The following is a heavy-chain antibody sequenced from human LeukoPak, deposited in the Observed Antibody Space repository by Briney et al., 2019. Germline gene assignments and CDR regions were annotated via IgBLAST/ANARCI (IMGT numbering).Heavy chain of an antibody. D-gene: IGHD3-22*01. CDR3: TRLDLFYYDGSDYPG. V-gene: IGHV3-73*01. CDR2: IRTKATSYAT. J-gene: IGHJ4*02. Sequence: PGGSLRLSCAGSGFTFSGSAMHWVRQASGKGLEWVAHIRTKATSYATAYAASVKGRFTISRDDSKNTAYLQMNSLKTEDTAVYYCTRLDLFYYDGSDYPGWGQGTLVTVSS. CDR1: GFTFSGSA.